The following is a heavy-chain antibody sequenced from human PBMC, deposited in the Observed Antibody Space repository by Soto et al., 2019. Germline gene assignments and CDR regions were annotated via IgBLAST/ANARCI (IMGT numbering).Heavy chain of an antibody. V-gene: IGHV1-3*01. J-gene: IGHJ4*02. Sequence: QVQLVQSGAELKKPGASVKVSCKASGNTVPNYAIHWVRQAPGQRLEWMGWINGGNGNTYYSEHFQGRVTFTRDTSAGTVYRQLSSLTSEDTAVYYCARDHSGFSGSHYIDYFNYWGQGALVTVSS. D-gene: IGHD1-26*01. CDR2: INGGNGNT. CDR3: ARDHSGFSGSHYIDYFNY. CDR1: GNTVPNYA.